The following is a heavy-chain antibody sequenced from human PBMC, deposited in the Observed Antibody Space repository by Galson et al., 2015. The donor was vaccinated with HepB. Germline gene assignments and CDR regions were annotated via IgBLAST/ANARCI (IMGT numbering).Heavy chain of an antibody. CDR3: AAKTHYYDGSGEY. J-gene: IGHJ4*02. D-gene: IGHD3-22*01. CDR2: IIPIFGTA. V-gene: IGHV1-69*13. Sequence: SVKVSCKASGGTFSSYAISWVRQAPGQGLEWMGGIIPIFGTANYAQKFQGRVTITADESTSTAYMELSSLRSEDTAVYYCAAKTHYYDGSGEYWGQGTLVTVSS. CDR1: GGTFSSYA.